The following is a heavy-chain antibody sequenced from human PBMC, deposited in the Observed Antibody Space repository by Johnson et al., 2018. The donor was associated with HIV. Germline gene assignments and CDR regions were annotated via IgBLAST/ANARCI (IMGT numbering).Heavy chain of an antibody. J-gene: IGHJ3*02. CDR1: GFTFSSYG. Sequence: QVQLVESGGGVVQPGGSLRLSCAASGFTFSSYGMHWVRQAPGKGLEWVAFIRYDGSNKYDADSVKGRFTISRDSSKNTLYLQMNNLRAEDTAVYYCARLQMGGGGALDIWGQGTMVTVSS. V-gene: IGHV3-30*02. CDR3: ARLQMGGGGALDI. D-gene: IGHD2-15*01. CDR2: IRYDGSNK.